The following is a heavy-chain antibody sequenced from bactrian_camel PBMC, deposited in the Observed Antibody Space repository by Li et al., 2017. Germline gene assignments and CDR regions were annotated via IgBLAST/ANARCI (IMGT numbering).Heavy chain of an antibody. J-gene: IGHJ4*01. V-gene: IGHV3S9*01. CDR1: ELTYC. D-gene: IGHD3*01. Sequence: HVQLVESGGGSVQPGGSLQLSCAASELTYCMAWFRQAPGKEREGVASIERDGVTNYADAVKGRFTLSKDNTKNTVYLQLNSLKPEDTAVYYCAAVNQAAMGHRVRFLEPLLPNLYNYWGKGTQVTVS. CDR3: AAVNQAAMGHRVRFLEPLLPNLYNY. CDR2: IERDGVT.